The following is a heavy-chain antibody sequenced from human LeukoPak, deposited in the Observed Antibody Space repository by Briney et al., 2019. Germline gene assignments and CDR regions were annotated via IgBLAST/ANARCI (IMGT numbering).Heavy chain of an antibody. J-gene: IGHJ4*02. D-gene: IGHD1-26*01. V-gene: IGHV3-48*04. CDR2: ISTNSSTI. CDR1: GFTFSSYS. Sequence: PGGSLRLSCAASGFTFSSYSMNWVRQAPGKGLEWVSYISTNSSTIYYADSVKGRFTISRDNAKNSLYLQMNSLRAEDTAVYYCAKELVGATYDDYFDYWGQGTLVTVSS. CDR3: AKELVGATYDDYFDY.